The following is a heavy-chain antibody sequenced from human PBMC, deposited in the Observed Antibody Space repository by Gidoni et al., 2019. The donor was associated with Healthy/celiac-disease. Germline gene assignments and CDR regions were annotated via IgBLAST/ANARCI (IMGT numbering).Heavy chain of an antibody. J-gene: IGHJ4*02. CDR1: GYSCTSYW. Sequence: EVQLVQSGAEVKKPGETLKISGKGAGYSCTSYWIGWVRQMPGKGLEWMGIIYPGDSDTSYSPSFQGQVTISADKSISTAYLQWSSLKASDTAMYYCARHGRGYCSGGSCYSDYWGQGTLVTVSS. CDR3: ARHGRGYCSGGSCYSDY. V-gene: IGHV5-51*01. CDR2: IYPGDSDT. D-gene: IGHD2-15*01.